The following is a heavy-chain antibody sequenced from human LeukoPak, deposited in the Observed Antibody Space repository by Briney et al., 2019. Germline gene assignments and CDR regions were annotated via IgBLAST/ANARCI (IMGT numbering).Heavy chain of an antibody. CDR2: VIPMVGIT. J-gene: IGHJ5*02. V-gene: IGHV1-69*02. CDR1: GGTRSSEP. Sequence: SVKVSCKASGGTRSSEPISWVRQAPGQGLEWMGRVIPMVGITNYGQKFQGKVTLTADISTNTAYMELSGLTFDDTAIYYCARSVASPDAGRGNWFDPWGQGALVTVSS. D-gene: IGHD3-10*01. CDR3: ARSVASPDAGRGNWFDP.